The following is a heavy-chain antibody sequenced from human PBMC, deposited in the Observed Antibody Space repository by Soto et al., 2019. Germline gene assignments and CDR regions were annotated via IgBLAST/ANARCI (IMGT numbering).Heavy chain of an antibody. D-gene: IGHD7-27*01. V-gene: IGHV2-5*02. J-gene: IGHJ4*02. CDR3: GPSGLPSLGDS. CDR2: LYWDDDM. Sequence: QITLKESGPTLVKPTQTLTLIGTFSGVSLSTYGEGVAWIRQPPGKALEWLALLYWDDDMRYIPSLRNRLTVAKDPSKVQVVLTMTNVDPKARGTYFCGPSGLPSLGDSWGRGIAVTGAS. CDR1: GVSLSTYGEG.